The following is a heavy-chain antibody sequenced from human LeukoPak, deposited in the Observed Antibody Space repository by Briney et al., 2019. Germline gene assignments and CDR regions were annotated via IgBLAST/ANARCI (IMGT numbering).Heavy chain of an antibody. CDR1: GGTFSSYT. CDR3: ALQYYYDSSGYYPVDY. V-gene: IGHV1-69*02. D-gene: IGHD3-22*01. Sequence: SVKVSCKASGGTFSSYTISWVRQGPGQGLEWMGRIIPILGIANYAQKFQGRVTITADKSTSTAYMELSSLRSEDTAVYYCALQYYYDSSGYYPVDYWGQGTLVTVSS. CDR2: IIPILGIA. J-gene: IGHJ4*02.